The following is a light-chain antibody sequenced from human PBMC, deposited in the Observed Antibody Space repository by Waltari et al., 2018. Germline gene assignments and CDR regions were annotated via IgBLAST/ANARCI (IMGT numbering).Light chain of an antibody. CDR2: WAS. CDR1: QSVLARSTNKNY. V-gene: IGKV4-1*01. CDR3: HQYYRLPLT. J-gene: IGKJ4*01. Sequence: DIVMTQSPDSLAVSLGERATINCKSWQSVLARSTNKNYLAWYQQKPGHPPKLLISWASTRESGVSDRFSGSVSGTDFTLTISSLQAEDVAVYYCHQYYRLPLTFGGGTKVESK.